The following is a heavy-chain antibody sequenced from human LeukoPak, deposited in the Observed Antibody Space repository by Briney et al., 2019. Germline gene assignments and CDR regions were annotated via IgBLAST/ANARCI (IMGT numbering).Heavy chain of an antibody. V-gene: IGHV4-31*03. CDR1: GGSIGSGGYY. D-gene: IGHD6-19*01. J-gene: IGHJ5*02. Sequence: PSETLSLTCTVSGGSIGSGGYYWSWIRQHPGEGLEWIGYIYYSGSTYYNPSLKSRVTISVDTSKNQFSLKLSSVTAADTAVYYCARMSSGWTSDNWFDPWGQGTLVTVSS. CDR3: ARMSSGWTSDNWFDP. CDR2: IYYSGST.